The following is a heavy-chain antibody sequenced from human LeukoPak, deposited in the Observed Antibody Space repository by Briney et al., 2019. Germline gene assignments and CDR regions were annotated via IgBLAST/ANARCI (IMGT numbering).Heavy chain of an antibody. D-gene: IGHD5-12*01. CDR3: ARQAPWGGYGRDYYYMDV. CDR1: GYTFTSYY. J-gene: IGHJ6*03. CDR2: INPTGGST. Sequence: ASVKVSCKASGYTFTSYYMHWVRQAPGQGLEWMGLINPTGGSTGYAQKFQGRVTITADESTSTAYMEMSSLRSEDTAVYYCARQAPWGGYGRDYYYMDVWGKGTTVTISS. V-gene: IGHV1-46*01.